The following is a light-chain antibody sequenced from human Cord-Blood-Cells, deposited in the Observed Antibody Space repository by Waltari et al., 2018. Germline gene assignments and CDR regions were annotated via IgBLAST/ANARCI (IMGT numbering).Light chain of an antibody. CDR3: CSYAGSSTV. CDR2: EGS. V-gene: IGLV2-23*01. Sequence: QSALTQPASVSGSPGQSITISCPGTRSAVGSYNLVSWYQHHPGNAPKLMIYEGSKRPSGVSNRFSGSRSGNTASLTISGLQAEDEADYYCCSYAGSSTVFGGGTKLTVL. CDR1: RSAVGSYNL. J-gene: IGLJ3*02.